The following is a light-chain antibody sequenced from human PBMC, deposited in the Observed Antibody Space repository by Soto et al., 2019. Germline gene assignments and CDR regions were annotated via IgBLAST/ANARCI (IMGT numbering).Light chain of an antibody. CDR2: KAS. CDR3: QQYSSYTWT. V-gene: IGKV1-5*03. Sequence: DIQMTQSPSTLSASVGDRVTITCRASQSINSWLAWYQQKPGKAPKLLIYKASGLESGVPSRFSGSGSGTEFTLTISSLQPDDFATYYCQQYSSYTWTFGQGTKAEIK. CDR1: QSINSW. J-gene: IGKJ1*01.